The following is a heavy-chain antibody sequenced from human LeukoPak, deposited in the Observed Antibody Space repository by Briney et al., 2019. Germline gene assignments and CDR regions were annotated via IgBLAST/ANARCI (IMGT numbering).Heavy chain of an antibody. Sequence: SETLSLTCTVSGGSISSSSYYWGWIRQPPGKGLEWIGSIYHSGSTYYNPSLKSRVTISVDTSKDQFSLKLSSVTAADTAVYYCARDHQQLVRYYYYYMDVWGKGTTVTVSS. V-gene: IGHV4-39*07. CDR2: IYHSGST. CDR3: ARDHQQLVRYYYYYMDV. D-gene: IGHD6-13*01. CDR1: GGSISSSSYY. J-gene: IGHJ6*03.